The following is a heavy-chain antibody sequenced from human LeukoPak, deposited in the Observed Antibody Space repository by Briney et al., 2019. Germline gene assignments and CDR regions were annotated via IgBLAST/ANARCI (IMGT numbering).Heavy chain of an antibody. CDR2: IIPIFGTA. V-gene: IGHV1-69*13. CDR1: GGTFSSYA. Sequence: PWASVKVSCKASGGTFSSYAISWVRQAPGQGLEWMGGIIPIFGTANYAQKFQGRVTITADESTSTAYMELSSLRSEDTAVYYCARGFWSGHTRGYYYYYMDVWGKGTTVTVSS. D-gene: IGHD3-3*01. J-gene: IGHJ6*03. CDR3: ARGFWSGHTRGYYYYYMDV.